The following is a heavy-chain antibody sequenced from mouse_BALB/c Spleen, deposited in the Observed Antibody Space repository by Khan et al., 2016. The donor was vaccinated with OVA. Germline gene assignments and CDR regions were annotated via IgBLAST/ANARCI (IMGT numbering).Heavy chain of an antibody. J-gene: IGHJ3*01. CDR1: GYVFSSYW. V-gene: IGHV1-80*01. CDR3: ARSGYDYFAY. D-gene: IGHD2-14*01. Sequence: QVQLKESGAELVRPGSSVKISCKASGYVFSSYWMNWVKQRPGQGLEWIGQIYPGDGDTNYNRKFKDKATLTADKSSNTAYMQLSSLTSEDSAVYFCARSGYDYFAYWGQGTLVTVSA. CDR2: IYPGDGDT.